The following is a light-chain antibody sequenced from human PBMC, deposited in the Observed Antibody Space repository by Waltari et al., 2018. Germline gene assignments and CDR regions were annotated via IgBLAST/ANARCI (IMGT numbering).Light chain of an antibody. J-gene: IGKJ4*01. CDR1: QSISSW. CDR2: KAA. CDR3: LQHNSYPRT. V-gene: IGKV1-5*03. Sequence: DVQLTQSPSTLSASVGDRVTITCRASQSISSWLAWYQKKPGQAPQVLIYKAATLQSGVPSRCSGSGSGTEFTLTIDSLQPDDVATYYCLQHNSYPRTFGGGTKVEIK.